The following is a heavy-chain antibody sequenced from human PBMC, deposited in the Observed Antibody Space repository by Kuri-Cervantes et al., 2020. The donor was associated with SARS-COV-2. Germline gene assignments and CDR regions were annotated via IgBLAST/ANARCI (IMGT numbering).Heavy chain of an antibody. D-gene: IGHD3-22*01. Sequence: SETLSLTCAVYGGSFSGYYWSWIRQPPGKGLEWIGEINHSGSTNYNPSLKSRVTISVDTSKNQFSLKLSSVTAADTAVYYCARVSEDYDSSGPFDYWGQGTLVTVSS. CDR2: INHSGST. V-gene: IGHV4-34*01. CDR1: GGSFSGYY. J-gene: IGHJ4*02. CDR3: ARVSEDYDSSGPFDY.